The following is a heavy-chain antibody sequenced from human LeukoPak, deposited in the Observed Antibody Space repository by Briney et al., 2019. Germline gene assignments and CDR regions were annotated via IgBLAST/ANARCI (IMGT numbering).Heavy chain of an antibody. Sequence: KASETLSLTCTVSGGSISSYYWGWIRQPPGKGLEWIGYIYYSGSTNYNPSLKSRVTISVDTSKNQFSLKLSSVTAADTAVYYCAREHDYGDYAAIDYWGQGTLVTVSS. V-gene: IGHV4-59*01. CDR3: AREHDYGDYAAIDY. CDR2: IYYSGST. CDR1: GGSISSYY. D-gene: IGHD4-17*01. J-gene: IGHJ4*02.